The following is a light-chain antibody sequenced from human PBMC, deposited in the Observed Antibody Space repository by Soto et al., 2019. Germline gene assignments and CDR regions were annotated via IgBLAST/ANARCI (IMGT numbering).Light chain of an antibody. J-gene: IGLJ3*02. CDR1: SSDIGSDKL. Sequence: QSALTQPASVSGSPGQSITISCTGTSSDIGSDKLVSWYQQHPGRAPKIIIYEAFKRPSGVSNRFSGSRSGNTASLTISGLRGEEEADYYCCSYAGSTTWVFGGGTKLTVL. CDR2: EAF. CDR3: CSYAGSTTWV. V-gene: IGLV2-23*01.